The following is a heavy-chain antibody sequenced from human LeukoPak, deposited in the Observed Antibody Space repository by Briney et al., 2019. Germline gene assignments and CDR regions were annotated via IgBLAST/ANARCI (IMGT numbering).Heavy chain of an antibody. CDR2: IYYSGST. CDR3: ARGPSGSYYDYYYMDV. J-gene: IGHJ6*03. V-gene: IGHV4-59*01. Sequence: SETLSLTCTVSGGSISSYYWSWIRQPPGKGLEWIGYIYYSGSTNYNPSLKSRVTISVDTSKNQFSLKLSSVTAADTAVYYCARGPSGSYYDYYYMDVWGKGTTVTVSS. CDR1: GGSISSYY. D-gene: IGHD3-10*01.